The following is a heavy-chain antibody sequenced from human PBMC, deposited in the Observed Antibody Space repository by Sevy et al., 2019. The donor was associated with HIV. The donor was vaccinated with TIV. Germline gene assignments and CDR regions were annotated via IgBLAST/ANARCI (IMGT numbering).Heavy chain of an antibody. Sequence: GGSLRLSCAASGFTFSYYSMNWVRQAPGKGLEWVSSISRSSSYIYYADSMKARFTISRDNAKNSLYLQMNSLRAEDTAVYYCASPLDYYDSPSAYWGQGTLVTVSS. D-gene: IGHD3-22*01. CDR2: ISRSSSYI. V-gene: IGHV3-21*01. CDR1: GFTFSYYS. CDR3: ASPLDYYDSPSAY. J-gene: IGHJ4*02.